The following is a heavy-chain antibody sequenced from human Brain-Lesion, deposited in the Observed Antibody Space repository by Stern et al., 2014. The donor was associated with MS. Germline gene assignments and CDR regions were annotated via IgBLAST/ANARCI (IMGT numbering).Heavy chain of an antibody. Sequence: MQLVESGAEVKKPGASVKVSCKVSGYTLTELSMHWVRQAPRKGLEWMGGFDPEDGETIYAQKFQGRVTMTEDTSTDTAYMELSSLRSEDTAVYYCATLSPGAGGNYYRHFDYWSQGTLVTVSS. J-gene: IGHJ4*02. CDR2: FDPEDGET. V-gene: IGHV1-24*01. CDR1: GYTLTELS. CDR3: ATLSPGAGGNYYRHFDY. D-gene: IGHD1-26*01.